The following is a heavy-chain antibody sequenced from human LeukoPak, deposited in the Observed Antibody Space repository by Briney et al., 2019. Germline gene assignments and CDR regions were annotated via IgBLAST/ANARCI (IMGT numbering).Heavy chain of an antibody. V-gene: IGHV1-2*02. CDR1: GYTFTGYY. CDR3: ARGVPYYYDRSGYYPEFDY. D-gene: IGHD3-22*01. J-gene: IGHJ4*02. Sequence: GASVTLSYTASGYTFTGYYMHWVRQAPGQGLEWMGWINPNSGGTNYAQKFQSRVTMTRDTSISTAYMELSRLRSDDTAVYYCARGVPYYYDRSGYYPEFDYWGQGTLVTVSS. CDR2: INPNSGGT.